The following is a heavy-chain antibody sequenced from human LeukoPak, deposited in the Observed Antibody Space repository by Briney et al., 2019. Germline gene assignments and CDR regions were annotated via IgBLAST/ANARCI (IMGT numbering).Heavy chain of an antibody. J-gene: IGHJ5*02. CDR2: IYYSGST. D-gene: IGHD3-3*01. CDR3: ARVTINWFDP. V-gene: IGHV4-59*01. Sequence: SETLSLTCTVSGGSISGYYWSWIRQPPGKGLEWIGYIYYSGSTNYSPSLKSRVTISVDTSKNQFSLKLSSVTAADTAVYYCARVTINWFDPWGQGTLVTVSS. CDR1: GGSISGYY.